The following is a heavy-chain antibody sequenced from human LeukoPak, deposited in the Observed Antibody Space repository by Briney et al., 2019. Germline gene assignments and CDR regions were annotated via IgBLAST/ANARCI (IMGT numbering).Heavy chain of an antibody. V-gene: IGHV4-59*01. CDR3: ARGSTMDV. CDR1: GGSMSSYY. CDR2: IHNSGTT. Sequence: SETLSLTCTVSGGSMSSYYWNWIRQPPGKGLEWIACIHNSGTTNYNPSLKSRVTISLEMFKNQFSLTLSSVTAADTAVYYCARGSTMDVWGQGTTVTVPS. J-gene: IGHJ6*02.